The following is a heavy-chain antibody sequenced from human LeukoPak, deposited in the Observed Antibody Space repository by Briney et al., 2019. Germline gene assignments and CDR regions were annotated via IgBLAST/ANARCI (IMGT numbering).Heavy chain of an antibody. J-gene: IGHJ5*02. V-gene: IGHV1-2*02. CDR1: GYSFIGYY. CDR3: AREGSGYPS. Sequence: ASVKVSCKASGYSFIGYYMHWVRQAPGQGLEWMGWINPNSGGTNYAQKFQGRVTMTRDTSISTAYMEVSRLTSDDTAVFYCAREGSGYPSWGQGTLVTVSS. D-gene: IGHD5-12*01. CDR2: INPNSGGT.